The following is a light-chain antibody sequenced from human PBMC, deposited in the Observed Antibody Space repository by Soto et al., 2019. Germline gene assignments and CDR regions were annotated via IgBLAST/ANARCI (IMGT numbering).Light chain of an antibody. CDR1: QGISTY. V-gene: IGKV1-9*01. J-gene: IGKJ5*01. Sequence: DIQLTQSPFFLSASVGDRVTLTCRASQGISTYLVWYHQKAGKAPKSLIYAASTLQTGVPSRFSGSGSGTEFTLTISSLQPEDSATYYCRQHDSLPITFGQGTRLEI. CDR2: AAS. CDR3: RQHDSLPIT.